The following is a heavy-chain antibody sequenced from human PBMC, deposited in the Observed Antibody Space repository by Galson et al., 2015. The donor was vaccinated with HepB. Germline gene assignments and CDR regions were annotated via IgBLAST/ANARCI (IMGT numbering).Heavy chain of an antibody. CDR1: GFTFSTYS. Sequence: SLRLSCAASGFTFSTYSMNWVRQAPGKGLEWVSYISSSSSTIYYAASVKGRFTISRDNTKTSLYLQMNSLRHEDTAGYYCARGPRLPAARGHYYYGFDVCGQGITATCSS. V-gene: IGHV3-48*02. CDR2: ISSSSSTI. J-gene: IGHJ6*01. D-gene: IGHD2-2*01. CDR3: ARGPRLPAARGHYYYGFDV.